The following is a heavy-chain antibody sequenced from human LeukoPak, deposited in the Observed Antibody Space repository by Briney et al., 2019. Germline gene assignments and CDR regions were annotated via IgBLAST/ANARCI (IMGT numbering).Heavy chain of an antibody. Sequence: PSETLSLTCTVSGGSVSSSSYYWGWIRQPPGKGLEWIGSIYYSGSTYYNPSLKSRITISVDTSKNQFSLKLSSVTAADTAVYYCATTYYYGSGSKSHAFDIWGQGTMVTVSS. CDR1: GGSVSSSSYY. CDR3: ATTYYYGSGSKSHAFDI. J-gene: IGHJ3*02. D-gene: IGHD3-10*01. V-gene: IGHV4-39*07. CDR2: IYYSGST.